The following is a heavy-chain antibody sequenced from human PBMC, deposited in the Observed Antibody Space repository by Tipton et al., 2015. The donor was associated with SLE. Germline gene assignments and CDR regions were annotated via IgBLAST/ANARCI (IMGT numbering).Heavy chain of an antibody. J-gene: IGHJ6*03. CDR2: INAGNGNT. CDR1: GYTFTSYA. Sequence: QSGAEAKKPGASVKVSCKASGYTFTSYAMHWVRQDPGQRLEWMGWINAGNGNTKYSQKFQGRVTITRDTSASTAYMELSSLRSEDTAVYYCASCSSTSYYYYMDVWGKGTTVTVSS. CDR3: ASCSSTSYYYYMDV. D-gene: IGHD2-2*01. V-gene: IGHV1-3*01.